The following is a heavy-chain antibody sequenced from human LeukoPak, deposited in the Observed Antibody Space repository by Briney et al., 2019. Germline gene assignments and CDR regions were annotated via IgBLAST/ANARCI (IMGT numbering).Heavy chain of an antibody. CDR3: AKDGPLYSSGWYGDAFDI. Sequence: GGSLRLSCAASGFTFSSYSMNWVRQAPGKGLEWVSSISSSSSYIYYADSVKGRFTISRDNSKNTLYLQMNSLRAEDTAVYYCAKDGPLYSSGWYGDAFDIWGQGTMVTVSS. D-gene: IGHD6-19*01. CDR1: GFTFSSYS. CDR2: ISSSSSYI. J-gene: IGHJ3*02. V-gene: IGHV3-21*01.